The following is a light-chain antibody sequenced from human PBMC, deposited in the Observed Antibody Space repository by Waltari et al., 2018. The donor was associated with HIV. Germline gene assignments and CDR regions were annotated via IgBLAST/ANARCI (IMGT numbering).Light chain of an antibody. CDR2: GNS. V-gene: IGLV1-40*01. CDR3: QSYDSSLSGWV. J-gene: IGLJ3*02. CDR1: SPNIGAGYE. Sequence: QSVLTQPPSVSGAPGQRVTISCTASSPNIGAGYEVHWYPQLHGTAPKLLIYGNSNRPSGVPDRFSGSKSGTSASLAITGLQAEDEADYYCQSYDSSLSGWVFGGGTKLTVL.